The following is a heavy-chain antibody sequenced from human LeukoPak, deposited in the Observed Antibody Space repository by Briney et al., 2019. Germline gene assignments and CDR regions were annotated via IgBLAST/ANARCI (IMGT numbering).Heavy chain of an antibody. Sequence: ASVKVSCKASGYTFTSYYMHWVRQAPGQGLEWMGWIDPSNGATKYALKFQGRITINRDTYIGTAYMELTNLKSDDTAIYYRASEAYCNGNRCSLQRVASWGQGTLVTVSS. CDR3: ASEAYCNGNRCSLQRVAS. V-gene: IGHV1-2*02. J-gene: IGHJ4*02. CDR2: IDPSNGAT. D-gene: IGHD2-15*01. CDR1: GYTFTSYY.